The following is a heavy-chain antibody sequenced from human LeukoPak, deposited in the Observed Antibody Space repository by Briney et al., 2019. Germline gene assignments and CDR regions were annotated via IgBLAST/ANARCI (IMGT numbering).Heavy chain of an antibody. CDR2: ISGSGGST. CDR3: AKDLRITMIVAVIDSFGH. V-gene: IGHV3-23*01. CDR1: GFTFSSYA. Sequence: GGSLRLSCAASGFTFSSYAMSWVRQAPGKGLEWVSAISGSGGSTYYADSVKGRFTISRDNSKNTLYLQMNSLRAEDTAVYYCAKDLRITMIVAVIDSFGHWGQGTLVTVSS. J-gene: IGHJ1*01. D-gene: IGHD3-22*01.